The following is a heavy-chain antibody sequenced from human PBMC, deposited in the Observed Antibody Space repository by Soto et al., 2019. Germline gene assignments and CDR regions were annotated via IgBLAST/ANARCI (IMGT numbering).Heavy chain of an antibody. CDR2: IIPIFDTT. V-gene: IGHV1-69*06. CDR1: GGTFSPYG. Sequence: ASVKVSCKISGGTFSPYGVSWVRQAPGQGLEWMGMIIPIFDTTNYAQKFQGRVTITADTSTSTAYMELSSLRSEDTAVYYCAREGRLTGTDGFDYWGQGTLVTVSS. J-gene: IGHJ4*02. CDR3: AREGRLTGTDGFDY. D-gene: IGHD1-20*01.